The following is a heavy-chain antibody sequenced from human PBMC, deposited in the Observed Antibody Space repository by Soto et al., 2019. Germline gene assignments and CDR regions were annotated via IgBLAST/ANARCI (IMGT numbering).Heavy chain of an antibody. CDR3: ASDLVGASDSYGLDV. V-gene: IGHV3-48*01. CDR1: GFTFNSYS. D-gene: IGHD1-26*01. Sequence: GGSLRLSCAASGFTFNSYSMNWVRQAPGKGLEWVSYISSSSSTIYYADSVRGRFIISRDNSKNRLYLQMNSLRAEDTAVYYCASDLVGASDSYGLDVWGQGTPVTVSS. CDR2: ISSSSSTI. J-gene: IGHJ6*02.